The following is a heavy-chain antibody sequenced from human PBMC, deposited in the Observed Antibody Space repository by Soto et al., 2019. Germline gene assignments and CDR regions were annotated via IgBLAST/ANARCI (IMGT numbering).Heavy chain of an antibody. CDR3: ARALFYSDSDGYYFEFDY. D-gene: IGHD3-22*01. J-gene: IGHJ4*02. CDR1: GFSLTDTRMG. CDR2: IISNDDK. Sequence: SGPTLVNSTETLTLTCSVSGFSLTDTRMGVSWIRQAPGKALEWLAHIISNDDKSYSTSLKSRLTISKDTSKSQVVLRMTNMDPVDTGRYYCARALFYSDSDGYYFEFDYWGPGTLVTVSS. V-gene: IGHV2-26*01.